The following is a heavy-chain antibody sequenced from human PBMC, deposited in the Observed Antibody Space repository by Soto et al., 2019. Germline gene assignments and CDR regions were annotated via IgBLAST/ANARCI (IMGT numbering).Heavy chain of an antibody. J-gene: IGHJ5*02. Sequence: SQTLSLTCAISGDSVSSNSAAWNWIRQSPSRGLEWLGRTYYRSKWYNDYAVSVKSRITITPDTSKNQFSLQLNSVTPEDTAVYYCARDHHKSTSIAADNRFDPWGQGTLVTFSS. CDR2: TYYRSKWYN. V-gene: IGHV6-1*01. CDR1: GDSVSSNSAA. D-gene: IGHD6-13*01. CDR3: ARDHHKSTSIAADNRFDP.